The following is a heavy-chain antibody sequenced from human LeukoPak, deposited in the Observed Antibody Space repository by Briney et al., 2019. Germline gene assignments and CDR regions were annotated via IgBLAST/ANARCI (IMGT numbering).Heavy chain of an antibody. J-gene: IGHJ3*02. CDR3: ASIMITFGGVIGVPRGAFDI. Sequence: SETLSLTCTVSGGSISSYYWSWIRQPAGKGLEWIGRIYTSGSTNYNPSLKSRVTISVDTSKNQFSLKLSSVTAADTAVYYCASIMITFGGVIGVPRGAFDIWGQGTMVTVSS. CDR2: IYTSGST. CDR1: GGSISSYY. V-gene: IGHV4-4*07. D-gene: IGHD3-16*02.